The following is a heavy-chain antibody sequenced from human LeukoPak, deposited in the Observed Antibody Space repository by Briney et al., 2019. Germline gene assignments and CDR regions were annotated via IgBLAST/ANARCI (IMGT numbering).Heavy chain of an antibody. V-gene: IGHV4-34*01. CDR1: GGSFSGCY. J-gene: IGHJ5*02. CDR2: INHSGST. Sequence: SETLSLTCAVYGGSFSGCYWSWIRQPPGKGLEWIGEINHSGSTNYNPSLKSRVTISVDTSKNQFSLKLSSVTAADTAVYYCARGRRSSTSNTTNWFDPWGQGTLVTVSS. CDR3: ARGRRSSTSNTTNWFDP. D-gene: IGHD2-2*01.